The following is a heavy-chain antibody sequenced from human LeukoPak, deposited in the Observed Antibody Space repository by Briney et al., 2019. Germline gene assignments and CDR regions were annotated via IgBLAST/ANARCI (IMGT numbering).Heavy chain of an antibody. CDR1: GGSISSYY. J-gene: IGHJ4*02. CDR2: IYYTGST. V-gene: IGHV4-59*01. CDR3: ARDAAMYGSGWYYFDY. D-gene: IGHD6-19*01. Sequence: PSETLSLTCTVSGGSISSYYWSWIRQPPGKGLEWIGYIYYTGSTNYNPSLKSRVTISVDTSKNQFSLKLSSVTAADTAVYYCARDAAMYGSGWYYFDYWGQETLVTVSS.